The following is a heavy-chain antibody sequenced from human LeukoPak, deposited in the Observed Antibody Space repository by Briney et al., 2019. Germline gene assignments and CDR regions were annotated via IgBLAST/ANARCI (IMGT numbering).Heavy chain of an antibody. D-gene: IGHD3-10*01. V-gene: IGHV3-7*03. CDR2: IKQDGSEK. Sequence: GGSLRLSCAASGFTFSSYWMSWVRQAPGKGLEWVASIKQDGSEKYYVDSVKGRFTISRDNAKNSLYLQMNSLRAEDTALYYCASGEFLLDAFDIWGQGTMVTVSS. CDR3: ASGEFLLDAFDI. CDR1: GFTFSSYW. J-gene: IGHJ3*02.